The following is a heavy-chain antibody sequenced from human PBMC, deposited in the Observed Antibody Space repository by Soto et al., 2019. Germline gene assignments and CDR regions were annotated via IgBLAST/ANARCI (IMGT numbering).Heavy chain of an antibody. J-gene: IGHJ4*02. V-gene: IGHV3-23*01. Sequence: EVQLWESGGGLVQPGGSLRLSCAASAFTFSSSAMSWVRQAPGKGLEWVSAISGSGGRTFYADSVKGRFTISRDNSKNTLYLQLNSLRADDTAVYYCAREGVIDASGSYFYFDYWGQGTLVTVSS. CDR1: AFTFSSSA. CDR3: AREGVIDASGSYFYFDY. CDR2: ISGSGGRT. D-gene: IGHD3-10*01.